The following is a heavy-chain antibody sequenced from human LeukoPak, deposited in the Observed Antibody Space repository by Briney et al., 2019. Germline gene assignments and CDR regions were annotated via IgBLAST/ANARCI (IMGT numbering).Heavy chain of an antibody. J-gene: IGHJ4*02. CDR2: IYTSGST. CDR1: GGSISSGGYY. Sequence: SQTLSLTCTVSGGSISSGGYYWSWIRQPAGKGLEWIGRIYTSGSTNYNPSLKSRVTISVDTSKNQFSLKLSSVTAADTAVYYCARDREARGSYFDYWGQGTLVTVSS. D-gene: IGHD1-26*01. V-gene: IGHV4-61*02. CDR3: ARDREARGSYFDY.